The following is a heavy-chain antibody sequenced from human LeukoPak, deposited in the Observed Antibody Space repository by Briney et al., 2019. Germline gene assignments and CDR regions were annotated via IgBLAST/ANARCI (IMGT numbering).Heavy chain of an antibody. Sequence: PGGSLRLSCAASGLTFRSYWMSWVRQAPGKGLEWVANIQPDGGAKNYVDSVKGRFTISRDNAANSLYLQMNSLRAEDTAVYYCASSFPYCSGGSRALGAQGILVTGSS. D-gene: IGHD2-15*01. CDR3: ASSFPYCSGGSRAL. V-gene: IGHV3-7*01. CDR1: GLTFRSYW. J-gene: IGHJ4*02. CDR2: IQPDGGAK.